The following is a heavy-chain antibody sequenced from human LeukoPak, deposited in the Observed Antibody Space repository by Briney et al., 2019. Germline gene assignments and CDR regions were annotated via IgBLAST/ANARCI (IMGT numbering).Heavy chain of an antibody. V-gene: IGHV3-48*01. CDR1: GFTFSSYS. Sequence: PGGSLRLSCAASGFTFSSYSMNWVRQAPGKGLEWVSYISSSSSTIYYADSVKGRFTISRDNAKNSLYLQMNSMRAEDTAVYYCAKTQWGYYYDSSGYPRSLFDIWGQGTMVTVSS. D-gene: IGHD3-22*01. J-gene: IGHJ3*02. CDR3: AKTQWGYYYDSSGYPRSLFDI. CDR2: ISSSSSTI.